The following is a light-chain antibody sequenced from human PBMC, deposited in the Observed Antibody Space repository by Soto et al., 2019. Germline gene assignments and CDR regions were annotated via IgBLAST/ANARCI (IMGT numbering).Light chain of an antibody. J-gene: IGKJ5*01. V-gene: IGKV1-12*01. CDR2: AAS. CDR1: QGISSW. Sequence: IQMPQSPSSVSASVGDRVTITCRASQGISSWLAWYQQKPGKAPRLLIHAASTLQSGVPSRFSGSGSGTDFTLTISSLEPEDFAVYYCQQRSNWPITFGQGTRLAI. CDR3: QQRSNWPIT.